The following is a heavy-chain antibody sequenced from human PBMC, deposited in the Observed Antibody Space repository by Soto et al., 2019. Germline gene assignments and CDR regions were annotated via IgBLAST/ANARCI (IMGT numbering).Heavy chain of an antibody. Sequence: QEQLVESGGGVVQPGRSLRLSCTVTGFTSSSNPMHWVRQAPGKGLEWVTVISSDGNSKSYADSVKGRFSFSRDNSKNTLFLEMNSLRPEDTAVYYCAREDRSSGYAGTFQHWGPGTLVTVSS. CDR2: ISSDGNSK. J-gene: IGHJ1*01. CDR1: GFTSSSNP. D-gene: IGHD3-22*01. V-gene: IGHV3-30-3*01. CDR3: AREDRSSGYAGTFQH.